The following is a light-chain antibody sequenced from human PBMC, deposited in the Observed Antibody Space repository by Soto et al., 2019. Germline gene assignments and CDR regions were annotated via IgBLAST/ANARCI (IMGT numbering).Light chain of an antibody. Sequence: SYELTQPPSVSVAPGQTATISCGENNIDSRTVHWYQQKPGQAPLLVVYDNSFRPSGIPNRFSGSNSGNTATLTIRRVEAGDEADYYCQVWDNVDDNIYVFGTGTKVTVL. CDR3: QVWDNVDDNIYV. V-gene: IGLV3-21*02. J-gene: IGLJ1*01. CDR2: DNS. CDR1: NIDSRT.